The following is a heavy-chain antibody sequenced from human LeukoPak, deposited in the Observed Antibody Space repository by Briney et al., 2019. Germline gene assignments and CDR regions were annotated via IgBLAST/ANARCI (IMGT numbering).Heavy chain of an antibody. CDR1: GASISSYY. D-gene: IGHD3-22*01. Sequence: SETLSLTCNVSGASISSYYWSWIRQPPGKELEWIGYIYYSGSTSYNPSLTSRVTMSVDTSKNQFSLDLTAVTAADTAVYYCARNFDTSGYYVFFDYWGQGALVTVSS. V-gene: IGHV4-59*01. CDR3: ARNFDTSGYYVFFDY. CDR2: IYYSGST. J-gene: IGHJ4*02.